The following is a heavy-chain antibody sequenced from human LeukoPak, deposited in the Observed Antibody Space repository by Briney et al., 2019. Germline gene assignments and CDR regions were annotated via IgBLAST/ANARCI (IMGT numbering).Heavy chain of an antibody. CDR2: IIPIFGTA. D-gene: IGHD3-3*01. J-gene: IGHJ3*02. CDR1: GGTFSSYA. CDR3: ARESTIYDFWSGLGAFDI. Sequence: ASVKVSCKASGGTFSSYAISWVRQAPGQGLEWMGGIIPIFGTANYAQKFQGRVTITTDESTSTAYMELSSLRSEDTAVYYCARESTIYDFWSGLGAFDIWGQGTMVTVSS. V-gene: IGHV1-69*05.